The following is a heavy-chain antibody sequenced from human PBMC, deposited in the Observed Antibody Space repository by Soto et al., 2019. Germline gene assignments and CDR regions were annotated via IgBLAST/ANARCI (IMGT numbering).Heavy chain of an antibody. CDR1: GFTFSGSW. D-gene: IGHD3-10*01. CDR2: INDDGSAT. CDR3: ARGIFGSGTANDY. Sequence: EVQLVESGGGLVQPGGSLRLSCAASGFTFSGSWMHWVRQAPGKGLIWVSRINDDGSATSYADFVKGRFTISRDNAKDTLFLQMNGLRAEETAVYYCARGIFGSGTANDYWGQGTLVTVSS. J-gene: IGHJ4*02. V-gene: IGHV3-74*01.